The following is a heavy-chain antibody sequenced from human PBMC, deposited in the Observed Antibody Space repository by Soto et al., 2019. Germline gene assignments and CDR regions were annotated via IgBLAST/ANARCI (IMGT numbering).Heavy chain of an antibody. J-gene: IGHJ4*02. CDR2: ISGSGGRT. V-gene: IGHV3-23*01. CDR1: GFTFSSYD. Sequence: EVHLFESGGGLVQPGGSLRLSCAASGFTFSSYDMSWVRQAPGQGLEWVSVISGSGGRTYSADSGKGRFTISRDNSKNTLYLQMNSLRAEDTAVYYCAKRGRGAVAYDYWGQGTLVTFSS. CDR3: AKRGRGAVAYDY. D-gene: IGHD3-16*01.